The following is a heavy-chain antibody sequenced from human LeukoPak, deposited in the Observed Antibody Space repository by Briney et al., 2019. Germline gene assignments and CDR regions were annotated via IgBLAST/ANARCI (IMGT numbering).Heavy chain of an antibody. V-gene: IGHV3-53*01. CDR1: GFTFRDAW. Sequence: PGGSLRLSCAASGFTFRDAWMTWVRQAPGKGLEWVSVFYRDGGIYYADSVKGRFTISRDNSMNTVYLQMNSLRVEDTAVYYCARGSFGRPLDDWGQGTLVTVSS. J-gene: IGHJ4*02. D-gene: IGHD3-10*01. CDR2: FYRDGGI. CDR3: ARGSFGRPLDD.